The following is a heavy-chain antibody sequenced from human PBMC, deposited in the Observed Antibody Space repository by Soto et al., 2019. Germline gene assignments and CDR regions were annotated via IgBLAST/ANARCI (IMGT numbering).Heavy chain of an antibody. CDR3: AGGLYRSEYFVKWFGP. V-gene: IGHV3-30-3*01. CDR2: ISHDGINK. CDR1: GFSFSSYA. D-gene: IGHD6-19*01. J-gene: IGHJ5*02. Sequence: QVRLVESGGGVVQPGRSLRLSCTASGFSFSSYAMYWFRQPPGKGLEWVAVISHDGINKHYADSVKGRVTVSRDNSNHSLDLQVKRLRSEDTAMDFLAGGLYRSEYFVKWFGPLGPGTLVNVSS.